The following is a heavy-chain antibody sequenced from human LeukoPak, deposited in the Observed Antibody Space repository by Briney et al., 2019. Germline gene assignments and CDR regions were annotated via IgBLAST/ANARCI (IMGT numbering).Heavy chain of an antibody. CDR1: GAPLNNYY. CDR3: AMQVGIYGDYNNWFDP. CDR2: VDYSGST. Sequence: SETLSLTCTVSGAPLNNYYWNWVRQPPGKELEWIGNVDYSGSTRYNPSPKSRATMSLDSSKNQFSLRLTSVTAADMAVYYCAMQVGIYGDYNNWFDPWGQGARVTVSS. J-gene: IGHJ5*02. D-gene: IGHD4-17*01. V-gene: IGHV4-59*08.